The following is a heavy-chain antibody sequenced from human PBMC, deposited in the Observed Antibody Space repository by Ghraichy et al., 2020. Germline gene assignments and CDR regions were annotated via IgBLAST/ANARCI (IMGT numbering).Heavy chain of an antibody. D-gene: IGHD3-3*01. CDR2: IYYSGGT. Sequence: SETLSLTCTVSGGSISSYYWSWIRQPPGKGLEWIGYIYYSGGTNNNPSLKSRVTISVDTSKKQFSLKLSSVTAADTAVYYCARGGSFGFLERGSFDHWGQGTLVTVSS. CDR1: GGSISSYY. J-gene: IGHJ4*02. V-gene: IGHV4-59*01. CDR3: ARGGSFGFLERGSFDH.